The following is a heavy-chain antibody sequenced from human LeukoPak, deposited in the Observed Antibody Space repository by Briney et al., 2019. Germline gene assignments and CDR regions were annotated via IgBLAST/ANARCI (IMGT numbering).Heavy chain of an antibody. CDR1: GFTFSSYA. J-gene: IGHJ4*02. V-gene: IGHV3-23*01. CDR2: INSDGTT. CDR3: AKDFGYNYGHGFDH. Sequence: GALRLSCAASGFTFSSYAMSWVRQAPGKGLEWVSVINSDGTTYYADTVKGRLTNSRDNSENTLFLQMTGLTAEDTAIYYCAKDFGYNYGHGFDHWGQGTLVTVSS. D-gene: IGHD5-18*01.